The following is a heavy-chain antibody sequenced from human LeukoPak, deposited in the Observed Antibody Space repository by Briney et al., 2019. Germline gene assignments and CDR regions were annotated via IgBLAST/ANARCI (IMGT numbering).Heavy chain of an antibody. CDR3: AKDKTKRGSYYDYGMDV. J-gene: IGHJ6*04. CDR2: TSYDGSNK. D-gene: IGHD2-8*01. Sequence: GRSLRLSCAASGFSFSNYGMHWVRQAPGKGLEWVAFTSYDGSNKYYADSVKGRSTISRDNSKDTLYLQMNSLRAEDTAVYYCAKDKTKRGSYYDYGMDVWGKGTTVTVSS. CDR1: GFSFSNYG. V-gene: IGHV3-30*18.